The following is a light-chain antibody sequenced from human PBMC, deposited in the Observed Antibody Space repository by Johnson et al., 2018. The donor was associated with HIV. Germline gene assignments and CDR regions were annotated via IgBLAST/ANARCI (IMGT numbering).Light chain of an antibody. J-gene: IGLJ1*01. CDR3: GTWDSSLSAGGV. V-gene: IGLV1-51*01. CDR2: DNN. CDR1: TSKIENNY. Sequence: QSVLTQPPSVSAAPGQKVTISCSGNTSKIENNYVSWYQQLPGTAPKLLIYDNNKRPSGIPDRFSGSKSGTSATLGITGLPTVDEADYYCGTWDSSLSAGGVFGTGTKVTVL.